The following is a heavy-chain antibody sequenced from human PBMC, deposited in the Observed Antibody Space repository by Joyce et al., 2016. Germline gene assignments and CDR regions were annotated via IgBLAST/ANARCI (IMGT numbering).Heavy chain of an antibody. Sequence: QLQLQESGPGLVKPSETLSLTCTVSGGSIITSTYYWGWIRQPPGKGLECIGSIYYSGSTYYNPSLKSRVTISVDTSKNQFSLKLTPLTAADTAVFYCATWRGSFPFFDYWGQGTLVTVSS. CDR2: IYYSGST. CDR3: ATWRGSFPFFDY. CDR1: GGSIITSTYY. D-gene: IGHD1-26*01. J-gene: IGHJ4*02. V-gene: IGHV4-39*07.